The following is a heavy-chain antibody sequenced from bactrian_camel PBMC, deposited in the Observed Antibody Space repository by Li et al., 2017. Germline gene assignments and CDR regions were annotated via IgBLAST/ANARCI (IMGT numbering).Heavy chain of an antibody. CDR3: GVDTGAPPEDLDSWVQWIDS. CDR1: RGFDDADAE. Sequence: QLVESGGGSVQIGGSLTLACGASRGFDDADAEWGWFRQAPGAQCEMVASISPDGKEYYSDSVKGRFTISRDKAENTLHLQMNSLIPEDTAMYYCGVDTGAPPEDLDSWVQWIDSWGQGTQVTVS. V-gene: IGHV3S53*01. CDR2: ISPDGKE. D-gene: IGHD3*01. J-gene: IGHJ4*01.